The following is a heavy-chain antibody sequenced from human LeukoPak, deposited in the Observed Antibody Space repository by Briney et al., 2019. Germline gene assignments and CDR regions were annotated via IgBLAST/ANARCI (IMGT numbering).Heavy chain of an antibody. CDR1: GFTFSNAW. CDR2: IKSKTGGGTT. V-gene: IGHV3-15*07. Sequence: GGSLRLSCAASGFTFSNAWMNWVRQAPGKGLEWVGRIKSKTGGGTTDYAAPVKGRFTISRDDSKNTLYLQMNSLKTEDTAVYYCTTGDSSGTDYWGQGTLVTVSS. J-gene: IGHJ4*02. D-gene: IGHD3-10*01. CDR3: TTGDSSGTDY.